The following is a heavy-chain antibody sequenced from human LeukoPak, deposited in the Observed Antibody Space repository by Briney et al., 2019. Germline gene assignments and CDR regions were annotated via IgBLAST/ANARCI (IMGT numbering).Heavy chain of an antibody. Sequence: KPSETLSLTCTVSGDSISSGNYYWSWIRQPAGKGLEWIGRIWADGAPTYRPSLKSRVTISVDTSKNQFSLRLSSVTAADTAEYYCTRETSSRYFDYWGQGTLVTVSS. V-gene: IGHV4-61*02. J-gene: IGHJ4*02. CDR3: TRETSSRYFDY. CDR1: GDSISSGNYY. CDR2: IWADGAP.